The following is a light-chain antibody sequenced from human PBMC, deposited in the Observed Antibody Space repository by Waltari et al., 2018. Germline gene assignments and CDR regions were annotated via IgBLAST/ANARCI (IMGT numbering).Light chain of an antibody. CDR3: QQRSNWPPIT. V-gene: IGKV3-11*01. CDR2: DAS. J-gene: IGKJ5*01. Sequence: EIVLTQSPATLSLSPGERATLSCRASQSVSGYLPWYQQKPGQAPRLLIYDASNRATGIPARFSGSGSGTDFTLTISSLEPEDFAVYYCQQRSNWPPITFGQGTRLEIK. CDR1: QSVSGY.